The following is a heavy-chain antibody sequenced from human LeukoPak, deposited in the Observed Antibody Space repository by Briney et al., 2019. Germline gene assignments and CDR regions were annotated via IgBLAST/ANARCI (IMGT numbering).Heavy chain of an antibody. CDR3: ARDWAPLSGNYYDAWFDP. J-gene: IGHJ5*02. V-gene: IGHV1-3*01. D-gene: IGHD1-26*01. CDR1: GYTFTSYT. Sequence: ASVKVSCKASGYTFTSYTMHWVRQAPGQRLEWMGWINAGNGNTKYSQKFQGRVTITRDTSASTAYMELSSLRSDDTAVYYCARDWAPLSGNYYDAWFDPWGQGTLVTVSS. CDR2: INAGNGNT.